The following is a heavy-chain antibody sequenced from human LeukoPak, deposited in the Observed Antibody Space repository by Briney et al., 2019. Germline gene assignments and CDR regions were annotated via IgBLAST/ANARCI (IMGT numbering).Heavy chain of an antibody. Sequence: GASVKVSCKASGYTFTSYYMHWVRQAPGQGLEWMGIINPSGGSTSYAQKFQGRVTMTRDTSTSTAYMELRSLRSDDTAVYYCAREGIGGPAAEDYWGQGTLVTVSS. J-gene: IGHJ4*02. CDR1: GYTFTSYY. D-gene: IGHD2-2*01. CDR2: INPSGGST. V-gene: IGHV1-46*01. CDR3: AREGIGGPAAEDY.